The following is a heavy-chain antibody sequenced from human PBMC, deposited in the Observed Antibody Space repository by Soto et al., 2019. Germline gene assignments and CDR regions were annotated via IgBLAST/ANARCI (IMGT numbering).Heavy chain of an antibody. CDR1: GASITSGGSY. Sequence: QVRLQESGPGPVKPSQTLSLSCTVSGASITSGGSYWTWIRQQPGKGLEWLGYLYYSGGTQYNPSLESRATMFLETAKSLFSLRLNSVTAADTAVYYCVTDRGDYGGSFFAPWGQGTLVPVSS. D-gene: IGHD3-3*02. CDR3: VTDRGDYGGSFFAP. CDR2: LYYSGGT. V-gene: IGHV4-31*04. J-gene: IGHJ5*02.